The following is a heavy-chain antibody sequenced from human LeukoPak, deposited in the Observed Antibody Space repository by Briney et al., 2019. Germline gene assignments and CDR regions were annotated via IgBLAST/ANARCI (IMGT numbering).Heavy chain of an antibody. V-gene: IGHV4-59*01. D-gene: IGHD2-15*01. Sequence: SETLSLTCTVSGGSISSYYWSWIRQPPRKGLEWIGYIYYSGSTKYNPSLKSRVTISVDTSKNQFSLKLSSVTAADTAVYYCARDRGFSYYYYMDVWGKGTTVTVSS. CDR1: GGSISSYY. CDR3: ARDRGFSYYYYMDV. J-gene: IGHJ6*03. CDR2: IYYSGST.